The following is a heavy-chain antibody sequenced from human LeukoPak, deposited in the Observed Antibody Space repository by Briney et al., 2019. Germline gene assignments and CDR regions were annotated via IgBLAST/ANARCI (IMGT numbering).Heavy chain of an antibody. CDR3: ARDRGSYYPHYYFYY. J-gene: IGHJ4*02. CDR2: ISSSSSYI. CDR1: GFTFSSYS. Sequence: GGSLRLSCAASGFTFSSYSMNWVRQAPGKGLEWVSSISSSSSYIYYADSVKGRFTISRDNAKNSLYLQMNSLRAEDTAVYYCARDRGSYYPHYYFYYWGQGTLVTVSS. V-gene: IGHV3-21*01. D-gene: IGHD1-26*01.